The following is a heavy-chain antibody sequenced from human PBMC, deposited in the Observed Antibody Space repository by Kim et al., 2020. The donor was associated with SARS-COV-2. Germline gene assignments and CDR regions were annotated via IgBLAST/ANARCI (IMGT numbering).Heavy chain of an antibody. D-gene: IGHD1-26*01. Sequence: SETLSLTCAVYGGSFSGYYWSWIRQPPGKGLEWIGEINHRGSTNYNPSLKSRVTISVDTSKNQFSLKLSSVTAADTAVYYCARGLLQPEKVDYWGQGTLVTVSS. V-gene: IGHV4-34*01. CDR3: ARGLLQPEKVDY. CDR1: GGSFSGYY. CDR2: INHRGST. J-gene: IGHJ4*02.